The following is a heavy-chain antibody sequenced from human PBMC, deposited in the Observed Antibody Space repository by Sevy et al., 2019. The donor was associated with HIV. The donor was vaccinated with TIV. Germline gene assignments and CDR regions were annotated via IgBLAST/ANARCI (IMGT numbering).Heavy chain of an antibody. CDR3: ARDRLGYSSSWYEERDAFDI. Sequence: GGSLRLSCAASGFTFSSYWMSWVRQAPGKGLEWVANIKQDGSEKYYVDSVKGRFTISRDNAKNSLYLKMNSLRAEDTAVYYCARDRLGYSSSWYEERDAFDIWGQGTMVTVSS. J-gene: IGHJ3*02. D-gene: IGHD6-13*01. CDR2: IKQDGSEK. V-gene: IGHV3-7*01. CDR1: GFTFSSYW.